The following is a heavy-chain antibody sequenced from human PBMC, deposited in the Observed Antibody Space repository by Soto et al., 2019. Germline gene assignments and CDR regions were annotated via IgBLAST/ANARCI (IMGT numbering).Heavy chain of an antibody. J-gene: IGHJ4*02. CDR2: ISGSGGST. CDR1: GFTFSSYA. D-gene: IGHD3-10*01. Sequence: GGSLRLSCAASGFTFSSYAMSWVRQAPGKGLEWVSAISGSGGSTYYADSVKGRFTISRDNSKNTLYLQMNSLRAEDTAVYYCAKDLVPGVRGVIRPDYWGQGTLVTGLL. CDR3: AKDLVPGVRGVIRPDY. V-gene: IGHV3-23*01.